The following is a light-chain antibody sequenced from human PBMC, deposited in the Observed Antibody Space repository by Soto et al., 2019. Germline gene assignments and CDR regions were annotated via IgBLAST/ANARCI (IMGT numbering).Light chain of an antibody. CDR3: QQYSNWPPWT. CDR2: SAS. V-gene: IGKV3-15*01. J-gene: IGKJ1*01. CDR1: QSVSSN. Sequence: ETVMTQSPATLSVSPGERVTLSCRASQSVSSNLAWYQQKPGQAPRLLTSSASARATGVPPRFSGTGSGTEFTLTISSLKSEDFGVYYCQQYSNWPPWTFGQGTKVDIK.